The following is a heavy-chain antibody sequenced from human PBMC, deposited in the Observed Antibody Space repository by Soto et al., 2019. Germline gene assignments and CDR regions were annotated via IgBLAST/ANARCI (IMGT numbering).Heavy chain of an antibody. J-gene: IGHJ6*02. CDR3: AGDPGGCGGDCYSGYYYYYGMDV. CDR2: MNPGSGDT. Sequence: ASVKVSCKASGYTFTNNDVTWVRQATGQGLEWMGWMNPGSGDTGYAQKFQGRVTMTRDISIATAYMELSSLRSDDTAVYYCAGDPGGCGGDCYSGYYYYYGMDVWGQGTTVTVSS. D-gene: IGHD2-21*02. V-gene: IGHV1-8*01. CDR1: GYTFTNND.